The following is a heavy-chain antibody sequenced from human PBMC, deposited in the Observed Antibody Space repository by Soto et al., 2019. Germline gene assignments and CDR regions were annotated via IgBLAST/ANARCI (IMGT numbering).Heavy chain of an antibody. CDR3: ASGVAVDRFEF. Sequence: QVQLVQSGAEVRKPGSSVKVSCQPSGGTFNIFAFSWVRQAPGQGLQFVGGIVPLSGTAKSAQEFQDRVTFTADESTSTIYMELRSLQSDDTAIFYCASGVAVDRFEFWGQGTLVTVSS. D-gene: IGHD2-15*01. V-gene: IGHV1-69*01. CDR2: IVPLSGTA. J-gene: IGHJ1*01. CDR1: GGTFNIFA.